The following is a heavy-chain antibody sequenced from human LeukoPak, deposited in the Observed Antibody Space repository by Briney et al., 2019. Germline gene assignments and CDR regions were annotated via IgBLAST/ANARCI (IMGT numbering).Heavy chain of an antibody. CDR2: INIDGRST. CDR3: ERSLGSSGYQDY. V-gene: IGHV3-74*01. D-gene: IGHD3-22*01. Sequence: PGGSLRLSCAPSGFTFSSYWMHWVGQAPRKGLVWVSRINIDGRSTSYADSVKGRFTISRDNAKNTMYLQMNSLRAEDTAVYYCERSLGSSGYQDYWGQGTLVTVSS. CDR1: GFTFSSYW. J-gene: IGHJ4*02.